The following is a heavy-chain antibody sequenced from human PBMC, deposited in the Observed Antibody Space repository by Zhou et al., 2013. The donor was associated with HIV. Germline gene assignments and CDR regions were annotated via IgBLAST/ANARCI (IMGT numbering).Heavy chain of an antibody. D-gene: IGHD3-10*01. J-gene: IGHJ4*02. Sequence: QVQLVQSGAEVKKPGASVKVSCKASGYSFTNYGINWVRQAPGQGLEWMGWISAYEGNTNYAQKLQGRVTLTTDTTTSTAYMELRSLRSDDTAVYYCARRHPRGYFDSWGQGTLVTVSS. CDR1: GYSFTNYG. V-gene: IGHV1-18*01. CDR2: ISAYEGNT. CDR3: ARRHPRGYFDS.